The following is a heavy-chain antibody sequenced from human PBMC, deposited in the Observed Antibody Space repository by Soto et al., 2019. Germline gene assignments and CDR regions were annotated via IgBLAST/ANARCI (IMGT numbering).Heavy chain of an antibody. D-gene: IGHD5-18*01. V-gene: IGHV1-2*02. Sequence: QVQLVQSGAEVKKPGASVKVSCKASGYTFTGYSIHWVRQAPGQGLEWMGWIDPKNGDTNTAQKFQGRVTMTRDTSITTAYMELTSLRSDDTAIYYCAREWDPTMVARAVYWVQGSLVTVSS. J-gene: IGHJ4*02. CDR3: AREWDPTMVARAVY. CDR1: GYTFTGYS. CDR2: IDPKNGDT.